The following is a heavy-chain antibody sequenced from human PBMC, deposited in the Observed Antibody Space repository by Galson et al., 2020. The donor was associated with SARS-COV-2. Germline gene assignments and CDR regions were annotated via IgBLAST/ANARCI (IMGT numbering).Heavy chain of an antibody. V-gene: IGHV3-33*01. CDR2: IWYDGSNK. D-gene: IGHD1-26*01. CDR1: GVTFSSYG. CDR3: AREGATTGVAFDI. J-gene: IGHJ3*02. Sequence: GGSLRLSCAASGVTFSSYGMHWVRQAPGKGLEWVAVIWYDGSNKYYADSVKGRFTISRDNSKNTLYLQMHSLRVEDTAVYYCAREGATTGVAFDIWGQGTMVTVSS.